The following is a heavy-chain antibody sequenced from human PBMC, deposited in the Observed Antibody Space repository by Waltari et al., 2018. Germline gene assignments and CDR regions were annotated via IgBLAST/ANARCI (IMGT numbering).Heavy chain of an antibody. CDR1: GGSFSGYY. CDR3: AREVGYFDWLSPRLAFDI. Sequence: QVQLQQWGAGLLKPSETLSLTCAVYGGSFSGYYWSWIRPPPGQGLEWIGEINHSGSTNYNPSLKSRVTISVDTSKNQFSLKLSSVTAADTAVYYCAREVGYFDWLSPRLAFDIWGQGTMVTVSS. CDR2: INHSGST. D-gene: IGHD3-9*01. V-gene: IGHV4-34*01. J-gene: IGHJ3*02.